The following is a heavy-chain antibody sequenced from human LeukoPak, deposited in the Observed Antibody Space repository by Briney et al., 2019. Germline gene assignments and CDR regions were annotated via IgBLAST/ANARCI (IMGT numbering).Heavy chain of an antibody. D-gene: IGHD6-19*01. J-gene: IGHJ5*02. CDR2: IYSGGST. V-gene: IGHV3-53*01. CDR1: GGSISSSNW. CDR3: ARGYSSGWYPGVWFDP. Sequence: PSETLSLTCAVSGGSISSSNWWSWVRQAPGKGLEWVSVIYSGGSTYYADSVEGRFTISRDNSKNTLYLQMSSLRAEDTAVYYCARGYSSGWYPGVWFDPWGQGTLVTVSS.